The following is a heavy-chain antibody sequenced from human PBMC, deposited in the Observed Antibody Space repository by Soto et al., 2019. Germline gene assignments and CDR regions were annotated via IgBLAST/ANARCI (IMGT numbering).Heavy chain of an antibody. Sequence: QVQLQESGPGLVKPSGTLSLTCAASGGSISSSNWWSWVRQPPGKGLEWIGEIYHSGSTNYNPSRGSRVSISVDKGKNQFSLRLSSVTAADTAVYYCARDPGGPIVLVPAAGWDFDYWGQGTLVTVSS. CDR2: IYHSGST. V-gene: IGHV4-4*02. CDR1: GGSISSSNW. J-gene: IGHJ4*02. CDR3: ARDPGGPIVLVPAAGWDFDY. D-gene: IGHD2-2*01.